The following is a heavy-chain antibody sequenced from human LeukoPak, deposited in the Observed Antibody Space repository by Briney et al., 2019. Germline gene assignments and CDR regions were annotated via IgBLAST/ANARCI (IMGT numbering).Heavy chain of an antibody. J-gene: IGHJ4*02. CDR2: IFYSGST. D-gene: IGHD3-22*01. CDR3: ARVRVSSGSHPWYFDY. Sequence: SETLSLTCTVSGGSISSYYWSWIRQPPGKGLEWIGYIFYSGSTNYNPSLKSRVTISVDTSKNQFSLKLSSVTAADTAVYYCARVRVSSGSHPWYFDYWGQGTLVTVSS. V-gene: IGHV4-59*01. CDR1: GGSISSYY.